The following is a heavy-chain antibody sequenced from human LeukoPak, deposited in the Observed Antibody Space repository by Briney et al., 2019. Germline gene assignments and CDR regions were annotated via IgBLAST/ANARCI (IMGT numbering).Heavy chain of an antibody. D-gene: IGHD5-24*01. J-gene: IGHJ4*02. CDR2: IGTAGDT. CDR1: GFTFSSYD. V-gene: IGHV3-13*01. Sequence: GGSLRLPCAASGFTFSSYDMHWVRQATGKGLEWVSAIGTAGDTYYPGSVKGRFTISRENAKNSLYLQMNSLRAGDTAVYYCARGDGYNYGYFDYWGQGTLVTVSS. CDR3: ARGDGYNYGYFDY.